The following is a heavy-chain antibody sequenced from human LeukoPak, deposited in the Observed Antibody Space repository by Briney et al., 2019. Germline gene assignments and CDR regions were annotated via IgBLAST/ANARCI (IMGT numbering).Heavy chain of an antibody. D-gene: IGHD3-10*01. Sequence: GGSLRLSCAASGFTFSSYWMHWVRRAPGKGLVWVSHINSDGSSTKYADSVKGRFTISRDNAKNTLYLQMNSLRAEDTAVYYCARVQGWFGESTYSNWFDPWGQGTLVTVSS. CDR3: ARVQGWFGESTYSNWFDP. J-gene: IGHJ5*02. CDR2: INSDGSST. CDR1: GFTFSSYW. V-gene: IGHV3-74*03.